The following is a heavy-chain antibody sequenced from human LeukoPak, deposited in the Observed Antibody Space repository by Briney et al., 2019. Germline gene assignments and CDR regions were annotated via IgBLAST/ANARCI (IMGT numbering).Heavy chain of an antibody. CDR2: ISGGGGGT. CDR1: GFILSNYA. J-gene: IGHJ4*02. Sequence: GGSLRLSCATSGFILSNYAMSWVRQAPGKGPEWVSGISGGGGGTYYADSVKGRFTISRDNSKNTLYLQMNSLRAEDTAVYYCAKDSGDYYGSGSYDLDYWGQGTLVTVSS. V-gene: IGHV3-23*01. D-gene: IGHD3-10*01. CDR3: AKDSGDYYGSGSYDLDY.